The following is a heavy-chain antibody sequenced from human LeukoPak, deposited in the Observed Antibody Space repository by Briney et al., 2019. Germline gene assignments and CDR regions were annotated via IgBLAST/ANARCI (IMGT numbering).Heavy chain of an antibody. D-gene: IGHD4-11*01. V-gene: IGHV3-30-3*01. CDR2: ISYDGSNK. CDR1: GFTFSSYA. CDR3: ARALNDYSNPIDY. Sequence: PGGSLRLSCAASGFTFSSYAMHWVRQAPGKGLEWVAVISYDGSNKYYADSVKGRFTISRDNSKNTLYPQMNSLRAEDTAVYYCARALNDYSNPIDYWGQGTLVTVSS. J-gene: IGHJ4*02.